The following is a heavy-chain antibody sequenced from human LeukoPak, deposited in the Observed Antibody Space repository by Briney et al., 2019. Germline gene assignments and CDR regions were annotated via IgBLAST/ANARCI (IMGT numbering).Heavy chain of an antibody. CDR3: ASRDPCSRDNCYGLEY. CDR1: GFSFNNYA. CDR2: FSEGGWTR. D-gene: IGHD1-20*01. Sequence: PGGSLRLSCAASGFSFNNYAISWDRQAPGKGPEWVAGFSEGGWTRDYGDSVKGRFTISRDSSKITFCLQMNSLRAEDTAVYYRASRDPCSRDNCYGLEYWGQGTLVTVSS. J-gene: IGHJ4*02. V-gene: IGHV3-23*01.